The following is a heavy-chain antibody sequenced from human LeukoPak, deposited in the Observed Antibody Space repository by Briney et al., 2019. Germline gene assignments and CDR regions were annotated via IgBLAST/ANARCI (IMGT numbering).Heavy chain of an antibody. V-gene: IGHV1-69*05. Sequence: GSSVKVSCNASGDFFNSYSVSWVRQAPGQGLEWMGGIIPIFGSTNYAQKFQGRVTITTDQSTRTAYMELNSLSSDDTAVYYCARVGRSRGSLPNSYYYMDVWGKGTTITVSS. CDR3: ARVGRSRGSLPNSYYYMDV. D-gene: IGHD1-26*01. J-gene: IGHJ6*03. CDR2: IIPIFGST. CDR1: GDFFNSYS.